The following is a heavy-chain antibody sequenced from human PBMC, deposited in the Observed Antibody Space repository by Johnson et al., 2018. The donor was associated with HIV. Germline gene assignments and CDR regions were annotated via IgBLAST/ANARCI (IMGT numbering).Heavy chain of an antibody. CDR2: IGTAGDT. Sequence: VQLVESGGGLVLPGGSLRLSCAASGFTFSSYDMHWVRQATGKGLEWVSAIGTAGDTYYPDSVKGRFIISRDNSKNTLFLLMSSLRADDTAVYYCARVRRSGWFDNDAFDIWG. CDR1: GFTFSSYD. CDR3: ARVRRSGWFDNDAFDI. V-gene: IGHV3-13*01. J-gene: IGHJ3*02. D-gene: IGHD6-19*01.